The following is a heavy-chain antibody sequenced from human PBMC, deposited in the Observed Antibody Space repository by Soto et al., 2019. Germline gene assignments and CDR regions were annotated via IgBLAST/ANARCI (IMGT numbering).Heavy chain of an antibody. CDR2: IYYSGST. CDR1: GGSISSSNYY. D-gene: IGHD4-17*01. V-gene: IGHV4-39*01. Sequence: SETLSLTCTVSGGSISSSNYYWGWIRQPPGEGLEWIGNIYYSGSTYNSPSLESRVTISVDTPKNQFSLKLSSVTAADTAVYYCARLGRRSAVTTNAFDIWGQGTMVT. CDR3: ARLGRRSAVTTNAFDI. J-gene: IGHJ3*02.